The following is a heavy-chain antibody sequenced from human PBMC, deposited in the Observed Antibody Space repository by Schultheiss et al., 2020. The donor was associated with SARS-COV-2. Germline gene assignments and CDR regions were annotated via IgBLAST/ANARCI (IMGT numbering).Heavy chain of an antibody. D-gene: IGHD2-15*01. J-gene: IGHJ6*02. V-gene: IGHV4-59*01. CDR1: GGSICSYY. Sequence: SETLSLTCTVSGGSICSYYWSWIRQPPGKGLEWIGYIYYSGSTNYNPSLKSRVTISVDTSKNQFSLKLSSVTAADTAVYYCARGGVYCSGGSCYGYYYGMDVWGQGTTVTVSS. CDR3: ARGGVYCSGGSCYGYYYGMDV. CDR2: IYYSGST.